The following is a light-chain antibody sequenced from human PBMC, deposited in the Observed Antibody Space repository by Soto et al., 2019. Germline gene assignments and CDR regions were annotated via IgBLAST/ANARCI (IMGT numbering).Light chain of an antibody. Sequence: QSVLTQPASVSGSPGLSITISCTGTSSDVGGYNYVSWYQQHPGKAPKLMIYDVSNRPSGVFNRFSGSKSANTASLTISGLQAEDEAEYYCSSYTSSSTLVVFGGGTKLAV. J-gene: IGLJ2*01. CDR1: SSDVGGYNY. CDR3: SSYTSSSTLVV. V-gene: IGLV2-14*01. CDR2: DVS.